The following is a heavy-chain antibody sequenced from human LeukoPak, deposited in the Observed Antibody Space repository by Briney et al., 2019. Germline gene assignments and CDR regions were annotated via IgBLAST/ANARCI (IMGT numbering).Heavy chain of an antibody. Sequence: PGGSLRLSCVASGFTFSSYWMHWVRQAPGKGLEWVSSISSRSSYIYYADSVKGRFTISRDNAKNSVYLQMNSLRVEDTAVYYCARVPRGIAAVGSNYWGQGTLVTVSS. CDR2: ISSRSSYI. J-gene: IGHJ4*02. CDR3: ARVPRGIAAVGSNY. D-gene: IGHD6-25*01. CDR1: GFTFSSYW. V-gene: IGHV3-21*01.